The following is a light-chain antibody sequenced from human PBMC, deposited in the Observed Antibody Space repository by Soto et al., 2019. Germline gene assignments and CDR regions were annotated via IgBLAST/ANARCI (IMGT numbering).Light chain of an antibody. CDR3: ATWDDSFRGL. V-gene: IGLV1-47*01. Sequence: QSVLTQPPSVSGTPGQRITSSCSGDSSNIGDNFVYWYQQVPETAPKLLIYRNDERPSGVPDRFSASKSGTSASLAISGLRSEDEADYYCATWDDSFRGLFGGGTKVTVL. CDR1: SSNIGDNF. J-gene: IGLJ3*02. CDR2: RND.